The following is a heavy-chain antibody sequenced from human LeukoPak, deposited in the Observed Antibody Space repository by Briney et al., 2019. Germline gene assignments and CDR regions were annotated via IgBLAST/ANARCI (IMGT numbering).Heavy chain of an antibody. Sequence: GGSLRLSCAASGFTFSDYYMSWIRQAPGKGLEWVSYISSSGSTIYYADSVKGRFTISRDNAKNSLYLQMNSLRAEDTAVYFCAKDPVGGIFDYWGQGTLVTVSS. V-gene: IGHV3-11*01. CDR2: ISSSGSTI. CDR1: GFTFSDYY. D-gene: IGHD1-26*01. J-gene: IGHJ4*02. CDR3: AKDPVGGIFDY.